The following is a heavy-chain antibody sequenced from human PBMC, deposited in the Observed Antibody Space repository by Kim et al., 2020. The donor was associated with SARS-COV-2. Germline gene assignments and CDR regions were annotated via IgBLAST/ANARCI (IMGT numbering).Heavy chain of an antibody. CDR3: ARGYFDWLSLSLDY. J-gene: IGHJ4*02. Sequence: SETLSLTCTVSGGSISSYYWSWIRQPPGKGLEWIGYIYYSGSTNYNPSLKSRVTISVDTSKNQSSQKLSSVTAADTAVYYCARGYFDWLSLSLDYWGPGTLVTVSS. D-gene: IGHD3-9*01. CDR1: GGSISSYY. CDR2: IYYSGST. V-gene: IGHV4-59*01.